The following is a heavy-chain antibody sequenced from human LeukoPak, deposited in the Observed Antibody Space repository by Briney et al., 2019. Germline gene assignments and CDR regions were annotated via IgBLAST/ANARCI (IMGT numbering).Heavy chain of an antibody. V-gene: IGHV1-69*01. CDR2: IIPIFGTA. Sequence: SVKVSCEASGGTFSSYAIGWVRQAPGQGLEWMGGIIPIFGTANYAQKFQGRVTITADESTSTAYMELSSLRSEDTAVYYCARVLESVATGAFDIWGQGTMVTVSS. CDR3: ARVLESVATGAFDI. D-gene: IGHD3-3*01. J-gene: IGHJ3*02. CDR1: GGTFSSYA.